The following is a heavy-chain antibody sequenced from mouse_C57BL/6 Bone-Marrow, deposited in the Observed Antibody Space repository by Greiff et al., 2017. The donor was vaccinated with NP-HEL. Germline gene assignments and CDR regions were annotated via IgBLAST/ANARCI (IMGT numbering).Heavy chain of an antibody. J-gene: IGHJ2*01. Sequence: VQLVESGAELVRPGTSVKVSCKASGYAFTNYLIEWVKQRPGQGLEWIGVINPGSGGTNYNEKFKGKATLTADKSSSTAYMQLSSLTSEDSAVYFCARSRITTVVAPYFDYWGQGTTLTVSS. CDR1: GYAFTNYL. CDR3: ARSRITTVVAPYFDY. CDR2: INPGSGGT. D-gene: IGHD1-1*01. V-gene: IGHV1-54*01.